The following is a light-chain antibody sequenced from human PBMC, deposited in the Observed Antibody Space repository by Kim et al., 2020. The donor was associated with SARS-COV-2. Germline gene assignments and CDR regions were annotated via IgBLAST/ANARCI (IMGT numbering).Light chain of an antibody. J-gene: IGLJ3*02. CDR3: QSYDSSNPHWV. CDR1: SGSIASNY. CDR2: EDN. Sequence: NFMPTQPHSVSESPGKTVTISCTRSSGSIASNYVQWYQQRPGSAPTTVIYEDNQRPSGVPDRFSGSIDSSSNSASLTISGLKTEDEADYYCQSYDSSNPHWVFGGGTQLTVL. V-gene: IGLV6-57*04.